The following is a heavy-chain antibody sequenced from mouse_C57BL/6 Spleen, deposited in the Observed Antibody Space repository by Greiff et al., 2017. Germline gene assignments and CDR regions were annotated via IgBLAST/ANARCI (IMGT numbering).Heavy chain of an antibody. Sequence: QVQLQQPGAELVRPGSSVKLSCKASGYTFTSYWMHWVKQRPIQGLEWIGNIDPSDSETHYNQKFKDKATLTVDKSSSTAYIQLSSLTSEDSAVYYCARGGYYDYDEGTWFAYWGQGTLVTVSA. D-gene: IGHD2-4*01. CDR3: ARGGYYDYDEGTWFAY. CDR2: IDPSDSET. V-gene: IGHV1-52*01. CDR1: GYTFTSYW. J-gene: IGHJ3*01.